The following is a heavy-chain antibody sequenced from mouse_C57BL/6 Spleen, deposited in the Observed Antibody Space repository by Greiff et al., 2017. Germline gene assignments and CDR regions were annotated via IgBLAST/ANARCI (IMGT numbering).Heavy chain of an antibody. CDR2: IYPGNSDT. CDR1: GYTFTSYW. V-gene: IGHV1-5*01. J-gene: IGHJ3*01. Sequence: VQLKESGTVLARPGASVKMSCKTSGYTFTSYWMHWVKQRPGQGLEWIGAIYPGNSDTSYNQKFKGKAKLPAVTSASTAYMALSSLTNEDSAVYYCTRSFPTVGAYWGQGTLVTVSA. CDR3: TRSFPTVGAY. D-gene: IGHD1-1*01.